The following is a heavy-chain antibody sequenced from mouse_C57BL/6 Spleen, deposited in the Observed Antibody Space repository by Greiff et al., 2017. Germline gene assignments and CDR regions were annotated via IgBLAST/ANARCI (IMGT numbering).Heavy chain of an antibody. D-gene: IGHD6-1*01. Sequence: EVMLVESGGGLVKPGGSLKLSCAASGFTFSDYGMHWVRQAPEQGLEWVAYISSGSSTIYYADPVKGRFTISRDNAKNTLFLQMTSLRSEDTAMYYCARSLYFDYWGQGTTLTVSS. J-gene: IGHJ2*01. CDR1: GFTFSDYG. V-gene: IGHV5-17*01. CDR2: ISSGSSTI. CDR3: ARSLYFDY.